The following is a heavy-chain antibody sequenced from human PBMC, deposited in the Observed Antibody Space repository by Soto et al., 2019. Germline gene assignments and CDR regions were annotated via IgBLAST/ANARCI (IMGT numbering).Heavy chain of an antibody. CDR1: GGSISSGGYY. Sequence: SETLSLTCTVSGGSISSGGYYWSWIRQHPGKGLEWIGYIYYSGSTYYNPSLKSRVTISVDTSKNQFSLKLSSVTAADTAVYYCARVVPAAMSGGNWFDPWGQGTLVTVSS. CDR2: IYYSGST. CDR3: ARVVPAAMSGGNWFDP. V-gene: IGHV4-31*03. J-gene: IGHJ5*02. D-gene: IGHD2-2*01.